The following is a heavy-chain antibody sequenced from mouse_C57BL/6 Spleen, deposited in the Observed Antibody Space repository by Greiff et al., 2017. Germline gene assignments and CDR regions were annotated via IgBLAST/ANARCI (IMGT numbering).Heavy chain of an antibody. V-gene: IGHV5-17*01. Sequence: EVQLVESGGGLVKPGGSLKLSCAASGFTFSDYGMHWVRQAPEKGLEWVAYISSGSSTIYYADTVKGRFTISRGNAKNTLFLQMTSLRSEDTAMYYCASAYYSNYYFDYWGQGTTLTVSS. CDR2: ISSGSSTI. CDR3: ASAYYSNYYFDY. D-gene: IGHD2-5*01. CDR1: GFTFSDYG. J-gene: IGHJ2*01.